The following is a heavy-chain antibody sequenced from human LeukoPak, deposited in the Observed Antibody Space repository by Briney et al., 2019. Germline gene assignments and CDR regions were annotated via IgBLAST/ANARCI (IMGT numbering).Heavy chain of an antibody. J-gene: IGHJ6*02. CDR1: GFTFSRFG. Sequence: QAGGSLGLSCAASGFTFSRFGMHWVRQAPGKGLEWVAVIRDDGSRAYYADSLKGRFTVSRDNSESTLFLQMNSLRPEDTAVYYCAKKLVPYIGSGYGLAVWSQGTTVTVSS. V-gene: IGHV3-30*18. CDR3: AKKLVPYIGSGYGLAV. D-gene: IGHD3-10*01. CDR2: IRDDGSRA.